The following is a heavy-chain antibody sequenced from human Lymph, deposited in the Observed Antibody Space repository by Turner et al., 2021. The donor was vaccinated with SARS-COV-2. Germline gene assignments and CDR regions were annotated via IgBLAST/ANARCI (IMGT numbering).Heavy chain of an antibody. CDR3: ARDRGGYGAYYYGMDV. V-gene: IGHV3-48*02. CDR1: GYPFSRDS. CDR2: SSISRPTI. D-gene: IGHD2-15*01. J-gene: IGHJ6*02. Sequence: EVQLVESGGGLVQPGASLRLSCAASGYPFSRDSMNWVREAPGKGIEWFSYSSISRPTIKYAVSVKGRFTNYRDNAKKSLDLEIDSLGDECTAVYYWARDRGGYGAYYYGMDVWGQGTTVTVSS.